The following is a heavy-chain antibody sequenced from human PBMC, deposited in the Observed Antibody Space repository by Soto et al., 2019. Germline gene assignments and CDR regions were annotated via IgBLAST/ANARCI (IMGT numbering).Heavy chain of an antibody. CDR2: ISSSSNYI. Sequence: GGSLRLSCAASGFTFSTYSMNWVRQAPGKGLEWVSSISSSSNYIYYADSVKGRFTVSRDNDKNSLYLQMNSLRAEDTAVYYCARVRYYYDTAAYFWRGFDYWGQGTLVTVSS. V-gene: IGHV3-21*06. J-gene: IGHJ4*02. CDR3: ARVRYYYDTAAYFWRGFDY. D-gene: IGHD3-22*01. CDR1: GFTFSTYS.